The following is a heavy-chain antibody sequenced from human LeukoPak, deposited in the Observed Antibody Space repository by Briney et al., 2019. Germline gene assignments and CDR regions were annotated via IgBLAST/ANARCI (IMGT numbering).Heavy chain of an antibody. CDR3: AMYYYGSGSYFDP. CDR2: ISSGSTYM. Sequence: PGGSLRLSCAASGFTFSSYSMNWVRQAPGKGLEWVSSISSGSTYMYYADSVKGRFTISRDNAQNSMYLQMNSLRAEDTAVYYCAMYYYGSGSYFDPWGQGTLVTVSS. D-gene: IGHD3-10*01. J-gene: IGHJ5*02. CDR1: GFTFSSYS. V-gene: IGHV3-21*01.